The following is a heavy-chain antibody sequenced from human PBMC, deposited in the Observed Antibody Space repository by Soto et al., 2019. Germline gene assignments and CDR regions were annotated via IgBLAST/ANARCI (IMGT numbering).Heavy chain of an antibody. CDR3: ARGKARWYSYGYLDFDY. J-gene: IGHJ4*02. CDR2: ISAYNGNT. V-gene: IGHV1-18*01. Sequence: ASVKVSCKASGYTFTSYGISWVRQAPGQGLEWMGWISAYNGNTNYAQKLQGRVTMTTDTSTSTAYMELRSLRSDDTAVYYCARGKARWYSYGYLDFDYWGQGTLVTVSS. D-gene: IGHD5-18*01. CDR1: GYTFTSYG.